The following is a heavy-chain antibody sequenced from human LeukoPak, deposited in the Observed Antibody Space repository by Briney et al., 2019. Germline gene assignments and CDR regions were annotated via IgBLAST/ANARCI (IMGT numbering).Heavy chain of an antibody. CDR3: AKDQQWLRFFFDY. J-gene: IGHJ4*02. V-gene: IGHV3-23*01. Sequence: GGSLRLSCAASGFTFSSYAMSWVRQAPGRGLEWVSAISGSGGSTYYADSVKGRFTISRDNSKNTLYLQMNSLRAEDTAVYYCAKDQQWLRFFFDYWGQGTLVTVSS. D-gene: IGHD5-12*01. CDR1: GFTFSSYA. CDR2: ISGSGGST.